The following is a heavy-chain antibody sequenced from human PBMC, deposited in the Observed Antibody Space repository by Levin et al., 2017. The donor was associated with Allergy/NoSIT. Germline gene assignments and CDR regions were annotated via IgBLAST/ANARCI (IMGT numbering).Heavy chain of an antibody. CDR2: IYYSGST. Sequence: GSLRLSCTVSGGSISSYYWSWIRQPPGKGLEWIGYIYYSGSTNYNPSLKSRVTISVDTSKNQFSLKLSSVTAADTAVYYCARMYCSSTSRYAGMGLNWFDPWGQGTLVTVSS. V-gene: IGHV4-59*01. J-gene: IGHJ5*02. CDR1: GGSISSYY. CDR3: ARMYCSSTSRYAGMGLNWFDP. D-gene: IGHD2-2*01.